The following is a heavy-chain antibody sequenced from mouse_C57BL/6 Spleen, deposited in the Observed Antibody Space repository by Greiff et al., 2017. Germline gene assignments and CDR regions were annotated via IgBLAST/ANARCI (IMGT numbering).Heavy chain of an antibody. CDR3: ARRGEFYWYFDV. CDR2: IYPRSGNT. CDR1: GYTFTSYG. Sequence: QVHVKQSGAELARPGASVKLSCKASGYTFTSYGISWVKQRTGQGLEWIGEIYPRSGNTYYNEKFKGKATLTADKSSSTAYMELRSLTSEDSAVYFRARRGEFYWYFDVWGTGTTVTVSS. V-gene: IGHV1-81*01. J-gene: IGHJ1*03.